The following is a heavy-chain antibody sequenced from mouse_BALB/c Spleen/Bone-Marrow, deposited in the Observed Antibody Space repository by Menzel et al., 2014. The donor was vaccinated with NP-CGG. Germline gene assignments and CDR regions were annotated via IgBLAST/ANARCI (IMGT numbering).Heavy chain of an antibody. CDR2: ISNGGGST. CDR1: GSTFSDYY. Sequence: EVHLVESGGGLVQPGGSLKLSCATSGSTFSDYYMYWVRQTPEKRLEWVAYISNGGGSTYYPDTVKGRFTISRDNAKNTLYLQMSRLKSEDTAMYYCARHNYDETWFAYWGQGTLVTVSA. CDR3: ARHNYDETWFAY. D-gene: IGHD2-4*01. V-gene: IGHV5-12*02. J-gene: IGHJ3*01.